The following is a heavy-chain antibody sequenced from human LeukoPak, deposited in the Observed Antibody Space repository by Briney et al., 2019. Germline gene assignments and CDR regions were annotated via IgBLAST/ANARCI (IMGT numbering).Heavy chain of an antibody. D-gene: IGHD5-18*01. V-gene: IGHV4-30-2*01. CDR1: GGSISSGGYS. CDR2: IYHSGST. Sequence: SQTLSLTCAVSGGSISSGGYSWSWIRQPPGKGLEWIGYIYHSGSTYYNPSLKSRVTISVDRSNNQFSLKLSSVTAADTAVYYCARARDVDTAMAFDYWGQGTLVTVSS. J-gene: IGHJ4*02. CDR3: ARARDVDTAMAFDY.